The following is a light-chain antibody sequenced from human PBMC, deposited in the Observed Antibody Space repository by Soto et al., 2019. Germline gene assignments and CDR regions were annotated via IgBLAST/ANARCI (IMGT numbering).Light chain of an antibody. CDR2: DVW. Sequence: QSVLTQPASVSGSPGQSITIYCIGTGSDIGGYNYVSWYQQHPGKAPTLMTYDVWARPLGVSHRFSGSKSGNTASLTISGLQGDDEADYYCSSYTADMTYAFGTGTKVAVL. V-gene: IGLV2-14*03. CDR1: GSDIGGYNY. J-gene: IGLJ1*01. CDR3: SSYTADMTYA.